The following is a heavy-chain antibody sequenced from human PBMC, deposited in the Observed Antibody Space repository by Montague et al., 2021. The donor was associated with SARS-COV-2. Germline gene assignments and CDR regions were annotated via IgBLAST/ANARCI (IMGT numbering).Heavy chain of an antibody. Sequence: SLRLSCAASGFTFSNYGMSWVRQVPGKGLAWVSHITSKDGITYXXXSVKGRFSISRDNSKNTLYLQMNSLRVEDTAVYYCARRGGDSGFGYWGQGTLVTVSS. J-gene: IGHJ4*02. CDR3: ARRGGDSGFGY. CDR1: GFTFSNYG. V-gene: IGHV3-23*01. D-gene: IGHD6-25*01. CDR2: ITSKDGIT.